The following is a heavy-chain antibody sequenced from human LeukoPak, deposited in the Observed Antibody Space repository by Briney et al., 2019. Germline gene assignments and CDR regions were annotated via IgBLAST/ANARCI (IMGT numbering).Heavy chain of an antibody. CDR2: IIPTLGIA. V-gene: IGHV1-69*02. D-gene: IGHD6-19*01. J-gene: IGHJ4*02. CDR3: ARAGIAVAGTTDY. Sequence: ASVKVSCKASGGTFSSYTISWVRQAPGQGLEWMGRIIPTLGIANYAQKFQGRVTITADKSTSTAYMELSSLRSEDTAVYYCARAGIAVAGTTDYWGQGTLVTVSS. CDR1: GGTFSSYT.